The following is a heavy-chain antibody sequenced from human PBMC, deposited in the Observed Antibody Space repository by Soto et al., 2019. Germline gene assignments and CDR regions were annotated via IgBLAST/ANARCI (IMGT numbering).Heavy chain of an antibody. CDR2: ISGSGGST. CDR3: AKGPWGLLVYTYFQN. D-gene: IGHD6-6*01. J-gene: IGHJ1*01. Sequence: PGGSLRLSCAASGFTFSSYAMSWVRQAPGKGLEWVSAISGSGGSTYYADSVKGRFTISRDNSKNTLYLQMNSLRAEDTAVYYCAKGPWGLLVYTYFQNWGQGTLVTVSS. V-gene: IGHV3-23*01. CDR1: GFTFSSYA.